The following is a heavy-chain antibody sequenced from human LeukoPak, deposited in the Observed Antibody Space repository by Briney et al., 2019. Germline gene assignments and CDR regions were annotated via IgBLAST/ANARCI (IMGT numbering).Heavy chain of an antibody. D-gene: IGHD6-6*01. J-gene: IGHJ4*02. CDR3: ARTSIATRHFDY. CDR1: GGSLSSVAYF. V-gene: IGHV4-31*03. Sequence: SETLSLTCTVSGGSLSSVAYFWSWIRQHPGKGLEWIGYIYYSGSTYYNPSLKSRVTISVDTSKNQFSLKLSSVTAADTAVYYCARTSIATRHFDYWGQGTLVTVSS. CDR2: IYYSGST.